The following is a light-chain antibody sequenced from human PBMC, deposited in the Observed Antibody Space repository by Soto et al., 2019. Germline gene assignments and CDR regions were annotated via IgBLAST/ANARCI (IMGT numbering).Light chain of an antibody. CDR3: AAWDDSLSGVV. V-gene: IGLV1-40*01. CDR1: SSNIGAGFD. J-gene: IGLJ3*02. CDR2: GNT. Sequence: QSVLTQPPSVSGAPGQRVTIPCTGTSSNIGAGFDVHWYQQIPGTAPKLLIFGNTNRPSGVPDRFSGARSGASASLAISGLRTEDEADYYCAAWDDSLSGVVFGGGTKLTVL.